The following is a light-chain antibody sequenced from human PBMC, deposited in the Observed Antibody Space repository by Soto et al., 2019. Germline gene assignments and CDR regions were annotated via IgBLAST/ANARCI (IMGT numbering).Light chain of an antibody. V-gene: IGKV3-20*01. CDR3: QQYGSSPSST. J-gene: IGKJ5*01. CDR1: QSVSSSY. Sequence: EIVLTQSPGTLSLSPGERATLSCRASQSVSSSYLAWYQQKPGQAPRLLIYGASSRATGIPDRFSGSGSGTDFTLTISRLEPEDFAVYYCQQYGSSPSSTVGQGTRLEIK. CDR2: GAS.